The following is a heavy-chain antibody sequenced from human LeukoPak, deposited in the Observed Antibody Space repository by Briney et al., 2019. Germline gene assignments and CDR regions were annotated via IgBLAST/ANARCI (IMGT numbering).Heavy chain of an antibody. V-gene: IGHV4-39*01. J-gene: IGHJ4*02. Sequence: SETLSLTCTVSGGSISSSSYYWGWIRQPPGKGLEWIGSIYYSGSTYYNPSLKSRVTISVDTSKNQFSLKLSSVTAADTAVYYCARTMGDYGDFFDYWGQGTLVTVSS. CDR2: IYYSGST. CDR3: ARTMGDYGDFFDY. D-gene: IGHD4-17*01. CDR1: GGSISSSSYY.